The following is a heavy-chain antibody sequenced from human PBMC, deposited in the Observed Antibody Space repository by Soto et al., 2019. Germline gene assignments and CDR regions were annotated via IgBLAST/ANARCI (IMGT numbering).Heavy chain of an antibody. V-gene: IGHV1-69*01. CDR3: AAGDSSDTGDH. CDR2: TIPIIGTT. J-gene: IGHJ4*02. D-gene: IGHD5-18*01. Sequence: QVQLVQSGAEVKKPGSSVKVSCKAAGDTLSTHGISWVRQAPGQGLEWMGGTIPIIGTTDYAEKFQGRVTITADDSTTTSDMEPSSPRPDDTADYSCAAGDSSDTGDHWGQGTLVTVSS. CDR1: GDTLSTHG.